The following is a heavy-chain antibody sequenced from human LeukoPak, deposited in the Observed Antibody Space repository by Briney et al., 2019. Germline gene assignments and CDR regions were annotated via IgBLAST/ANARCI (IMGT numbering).Heavy chain of an antibody. J-gene: IGHJ5*02. CDR3: AKHSGPARITSTPNWFDP. D-gene: IGHD2-2*01. CDR1: GFTLSSYA. V-gene: IGHV3-23*01. Sequence: GGSLRLSRAASGFTLSSYAMSWVRQAPGKGREWGSAISGSGGSTYYADSVRSRFTISRDNSKNTLYLQMNSPRAEDTGVYFCAKHSGPARITSTPNWFDPWGQGTLVTVSS. CDR2: ISGSGGST.